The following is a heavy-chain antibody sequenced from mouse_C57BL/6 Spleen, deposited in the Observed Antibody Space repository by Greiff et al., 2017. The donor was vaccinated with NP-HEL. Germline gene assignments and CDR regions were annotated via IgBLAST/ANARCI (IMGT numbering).Heavy chain of an antibody. CDR3: TRYSNNYGSIWFAY. V-gene: IGHV1-15*01. Sequence: QVQLQQSGAELVRPGASVTLSCKASGYTFTDYEMHWVKQTPVHGLEWIGAIDPETGGTAYNQKFKGKAILTADKSSSTAYMELRSLTSEDSAVDYCTRYSNNYGSIWFAYWGQGTLVTVSA. CDR1: GYTFTDYE. D-gene: IGHD2-5*01. CDR2: IDPETGGT. J-gene: IGHJ3*01.